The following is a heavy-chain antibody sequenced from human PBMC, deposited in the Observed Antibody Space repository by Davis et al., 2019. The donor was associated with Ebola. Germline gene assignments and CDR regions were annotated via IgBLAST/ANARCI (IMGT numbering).Heavy chain of an antibody. J-gene: IGHJ6*02. V-gene: IGHV4-34*01. CDR3: ARHDIVATIGYYYYGMDV. D-gene: IGHD5-12*01. CDR1: GGSFSGYY. CDR2: INHSGRT. Sequence: PSETLSLTCAVYGGSFSGYYWSWIRQPPGKGLEWIAEINHSGRTNYNPSLKSRVTISVDTSKNQFSLKLSSVTAADTAVYYCARHDIVATIGYYYYGMDVWGQGTTVTVSS.